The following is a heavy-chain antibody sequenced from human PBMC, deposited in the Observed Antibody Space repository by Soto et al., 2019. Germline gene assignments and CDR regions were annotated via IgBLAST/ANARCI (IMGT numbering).Heavy chain of an antibody. CDR1: GGTFSSYT. CDR2: IIPILGIA. V-gene: IGHV1-69*02. CDR3: AGARAQQQLAPDY. D-gene: IGHD6-13*01. J-gene: IGHJ4*02. Sequence: ASVKVSCKASGGTFSSYTISWVRQAPGQGLEWMGRIIPILGIANYAQKFQGRVTITADKSTSTAYMELSSLRSEDTAVYYAAGARAQQQLAPDYWGQGTLVTVSS.